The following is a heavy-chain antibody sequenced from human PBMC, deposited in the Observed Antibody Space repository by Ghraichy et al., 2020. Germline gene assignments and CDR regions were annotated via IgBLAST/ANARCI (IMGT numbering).Heavy chain of an antibody. D-gene: IGHD1-1*01. CDR1: GGSISSYY. V-gene: IGHV4-59*01. CDR3: ARDVNWAYFDY. J-gene: IGHJ4*02. CDR2: IYYSGST. Sequence: SETLSLTCTVSGGSISSYYWSLIRQPPGKGLEWIGYIYYSGSTNYNPSLKSRVTISVDTSKNQFSLKLSSVTAADTAVYYCARDVNWAYFDYWGQGTLVTVSS.